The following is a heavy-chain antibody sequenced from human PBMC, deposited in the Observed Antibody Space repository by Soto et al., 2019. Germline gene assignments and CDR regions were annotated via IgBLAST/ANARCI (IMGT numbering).Heavy chain of an antibody. Sequence: DVQLVESGGGLIQPGGSLRLSCAAFGLTVSGKKYLAWVRQAPGKGLEWLSGLYDVDGTYYADSVKGRFTVSRDSSQSVVYLQMHSLRPDDTAVYYCASWQLQEHAYDIWGLGTAVTVSS. CDR3: ASWQLQEHAYDI. V-gene: IGHV3-53*01. CDR1: GLTVSGKKY. D-gene: IGHD1-1*01. J-gene: IGHJ3*02. CDR2: LYDVDGT.